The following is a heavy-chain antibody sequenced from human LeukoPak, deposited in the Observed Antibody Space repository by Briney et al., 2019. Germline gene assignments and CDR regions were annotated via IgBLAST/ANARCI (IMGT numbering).Heavy chain of an antibody. CDR2: IYYSGST. J-gene: IGHJ4*02. D-gene: IGHD5-24*01. CDR1: GGSISSYY. CDR3: ARHVRSGYNLLDY. V-gene: IGHV4-59*08. Sequence: SETLSLTCTVSGGSISSYYWSWIRQPPGKGLEWIGYIYYSGSTNYNPSLKSRVTISVDTSKNQFSLKLSSVTAADTAVYYCARHVRSGYNLLDYWGQGNLVTVSS.